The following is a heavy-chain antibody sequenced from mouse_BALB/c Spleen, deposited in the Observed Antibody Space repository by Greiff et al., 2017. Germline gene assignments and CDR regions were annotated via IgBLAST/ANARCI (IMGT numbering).Heavy chain of an antibody. CDR1: GYAFTNYL. CDR3: ARNDYDGYAMDY. CDR2: INPGSGGT. V-gene: IGHV1-54*01. D-gene: IGHD2-4*01. J-gene: IGHJ4*01. Sequence: LQESGAELVRPGTSVKVSCKASGYAFTNYLIEWVKQRPGQGLEWIGVINPGSGGTNYNEKFKGKATLTADKSSSTAYMQLSSLTSDDSAVYFCARNDYDGYAMDYWGQGTSVTVSS.